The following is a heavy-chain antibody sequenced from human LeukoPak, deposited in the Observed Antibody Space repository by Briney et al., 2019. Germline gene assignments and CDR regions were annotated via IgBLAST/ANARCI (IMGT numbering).Heavy chain of an antibody. Sequence: LAGGSLRLSCAASGFTFSSYGMSWVRQAPGKGLEWVSAISGSGFSTFYADSVKGRFTISRDNSKNTLYLQMGSLRAEDMAVYYCARGNLWFGELFNYWGQGTLVTVSS. CDR1: GFTFSSYG. CDR3: ARGNLWFGELFNY. V-gene: IGHV3-23*01. J-gene: IGHJ4*02. D-gene: IGHD3-10*01. CDR2: ISGSGFST.